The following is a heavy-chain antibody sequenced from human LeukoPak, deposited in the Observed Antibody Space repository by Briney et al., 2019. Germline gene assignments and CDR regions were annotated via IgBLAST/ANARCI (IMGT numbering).Heavy chain of an antibody. CDR1: GFTFNSYS. CDR3: ARISPSAGDF. V-gene: IGHV3-48*01. Sequence: PGGSLRLSRVGSGFTFNSYSMNWVRQAPGKGLEWVSYISSSGSTVYYADSVKGRFTISRDNAKNSLFLQMNSLRVEDTAVYYCARISPSAGDFWGQGTLVTVSS. D-gene: IGHD6-13*01. CDR2: ISSSGSTV. J-gene: IGHJ4*02.